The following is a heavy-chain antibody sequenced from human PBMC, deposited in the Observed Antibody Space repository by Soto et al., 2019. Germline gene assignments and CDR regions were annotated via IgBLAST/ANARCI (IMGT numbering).Heavy chain of an antibody. CDR3: EPFKQAPNGIDY. CDR1: GYTFTAYY. D-gene: IGHD2-8*01. CDR2: INPKTGDT. J-gene: IGHJ4*02. V-gene: IGHV1-2*06. Sequence: ASVKVSCKASGYTFTAYYMYWVRQAPGQGLEWVGRINPKTGDTNYAPEFQGRVTMTRDTSISTAYMELSSLGSDDTAFYYCEPFKQAPNGIDYWGQGTLVTVSS.